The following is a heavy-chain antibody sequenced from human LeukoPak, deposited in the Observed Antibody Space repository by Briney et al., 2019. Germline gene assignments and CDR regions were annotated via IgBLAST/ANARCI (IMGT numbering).Heavy chain of an antibody. Sequence: SVKVSCKASGYIFSSYGISWVRQAPGQGLECMGEIIPVFGTPNYAQKFQGRLTITADESTTTAYMELSSLTSEDTAVYYCARGTYYFPDWGQGTLVTVSS. CDR2: IIPVFGTP. V-gene: IGHV1-69*13. CDR3: ARGTYYFPD. CDR1: GYIFSSYG. D-gene: IGHD1/OR15-1a*01. J-gene: IGHJ4*02.